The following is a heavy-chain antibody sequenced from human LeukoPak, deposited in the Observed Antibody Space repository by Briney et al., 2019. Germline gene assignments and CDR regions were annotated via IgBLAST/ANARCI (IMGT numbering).Heavy chain of an antibody. CDR3: ARDRYFESRLAYCGGDCYLDI. J-gene: IGHJ3*02. V-gene: IGHV1-69*04. CDR2: IIPILGIA. Sequence: SVKVSCKASGGTFSSYAISWVRQAPGQGLEWMGRIIPILGIANYAQKFQGRVTITADKSTSTAYMELSSLRSEDTAVYYCARDRYFESRLAYCGGDCYLDIWGQGTMVTVSS. CDR1: GGTFSSYA. D-gene: IGHD2-21*01.